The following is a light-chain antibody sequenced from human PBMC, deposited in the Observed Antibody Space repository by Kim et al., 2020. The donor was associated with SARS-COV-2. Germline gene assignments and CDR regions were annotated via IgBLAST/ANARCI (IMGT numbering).Light chain of an antibody. CDR1: SSNVGGYNY. Sequence: QSALTQPAFVSGSPGQSITISCTGTSSNVGGYNYVSWYQQHPGKAPKLMIYDVGTRPSGVSDRFSGSKSGNTASLTISGLQTEDEADYYCSSYTTTTTRVFGGGTQLTVL. CDR2: DVG. CDR3: SSYTTTTTRV. V-gene: IGLV2-14*03. J-gene: IGLJ3*02.